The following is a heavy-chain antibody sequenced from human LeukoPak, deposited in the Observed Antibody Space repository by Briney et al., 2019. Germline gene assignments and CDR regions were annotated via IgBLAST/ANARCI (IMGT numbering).Heavy chain of an antibody. Sequence: GGSLRLSCAASGFIFNNYGLIWVRQAPGKGLEWVSAISNDGGGTQYADFVEGRFTISRDNSKNTLFLQMSSLRAEDTALYYCAKGSSGYFANLWGQGTLVTVSS. J-gene: IGHJ5*02. CDR3: AKGSSGYFANL. V-gene: IGHV3-23*01. D-gene: IGHD3-22*01. CDR2: ISNDGGGT. CDR1: GFIFNNYG.